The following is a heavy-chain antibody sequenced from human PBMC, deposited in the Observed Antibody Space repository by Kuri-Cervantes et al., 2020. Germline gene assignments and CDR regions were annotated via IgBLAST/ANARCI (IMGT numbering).Heavy chain of an antibody. J-gene: IGHJ4*02. D-gene: IGHD5-24*01. Sequence: ASVKVSCKASGYTFTSYAMNWVRQAPGQGLEWMGWINTNTGNPTYAQGFTGRFVFSLDTFVSTAYLQICSLKAEDTAVYYCAREGRDGYNYFAFDYWGQGTLVTVSS. CDR1: GYTFTSYA. V-gene: IGHV7-4-1*01. CDR3: AREGRDGYNYFAFDY. CDR2: INTNTGNP.